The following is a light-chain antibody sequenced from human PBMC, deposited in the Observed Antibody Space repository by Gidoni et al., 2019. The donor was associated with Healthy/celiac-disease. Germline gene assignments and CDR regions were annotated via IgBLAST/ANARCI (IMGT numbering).Light chain of an antibody. J-gene: IGKJ3*01. CDR2: ATA. V-gene: IGKV1-27*01. Sequence: DIQMTQSPSSLSASVGDRVTITSRASQGISNYLAWYQQNPGKVPKLLIYATATLQSGVPSRFSGSGSGTDFTLTISSLQPEDVATYYCQKYNSAPFTFGPXTKVDIK. CDR3: QKYNSAPFT. CDR1: QGISNY.